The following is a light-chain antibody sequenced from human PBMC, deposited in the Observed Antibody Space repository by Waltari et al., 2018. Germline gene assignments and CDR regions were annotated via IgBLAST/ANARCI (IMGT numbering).Light chain of an antibody. CDR1: SSDVGGYNL. V-gene: IGLV2-14*01. CDR3: TSYITTRGDWV. Sequence: QSALTQPASVSGSPGQSITISCTGTSSDVGGYNLVPWHQQHPGKAPKLIIYEVSNRPSGVSTRFSGSKSGNTASLTISGLQAEDEADYYCTSYITTRGDWVFGGGTKLTVL. CDR2: EVS. J-gene: IGLJ3*02.